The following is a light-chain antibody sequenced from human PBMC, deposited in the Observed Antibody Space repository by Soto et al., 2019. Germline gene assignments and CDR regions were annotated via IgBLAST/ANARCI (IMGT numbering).Light chain of an antibody. Sequence: QSALTQPASVSGSPGQSITISCTGTSSDAGSYNVVSWYQQHPGKAPKLLIYEVSKRPSGVSDRFSGSKSGNTASLTISGLQAEDEADYHCCSYAGSSSAYVFGTGTKVTVL. V-gene: IGLV2-23*02. J-gene: IGLJ1*01. CDR2: EVS. CDR3: CSYAGSSSAYV. CDR1: SSDAGSYNV.